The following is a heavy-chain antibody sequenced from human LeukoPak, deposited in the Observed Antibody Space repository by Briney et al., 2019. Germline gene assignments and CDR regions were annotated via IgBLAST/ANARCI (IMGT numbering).Heavy chain of an antibody. CDR1: GFTFSDYY. CDR3: ARVLLEWLLSDYYYGMDV. Sequence: GGSLRLSCAASGFTFSDYYMSWIRQAPGKGLEWVSYISSSGSTIYYADSVKGRFTISRDNAKNSPYLQMNSLRAEDTAVYYCARVLLEWLLSDYYYGMDVWGQGTTVTVSS. CDR2: ISSSGSTI. J-gene: IGHJ6*02. D-gene: IGHD3-3*01. V-gene: IGHV3-11*01.